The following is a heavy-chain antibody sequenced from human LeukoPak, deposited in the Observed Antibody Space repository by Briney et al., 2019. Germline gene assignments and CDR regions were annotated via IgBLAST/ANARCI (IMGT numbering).Heavy chain of an antibody. V-gene: IGHV1-2*02. J-gene: IGHJ3*01. Sequence: GASVKVSCKASGYTLSDNHLYWVRQAPGQGLEWMGWIDPDSGVTNFAQNFQGGLTMTTDTSISTAYMELSRLTSDDTTVYYCARELGINAFDVWGQGTLVTVSS. CDR2: IDPDSGVT. D-gene: IGHD1-26*01. CDR1: GYTLSDNH. CDR3: ARELGINAFDV.